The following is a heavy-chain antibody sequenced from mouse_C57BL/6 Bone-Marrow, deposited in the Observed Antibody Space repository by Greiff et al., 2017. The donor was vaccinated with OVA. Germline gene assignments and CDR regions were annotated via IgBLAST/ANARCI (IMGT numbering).Heavy chain of an antibody. Sequence: QVQLQQSGAELVRPGTSVKVSCKASGYAFTNYLIEWVKQRPGQGLEWIGVINPGSGGTNYNEKFKGKATLTADKSSSTAYMQLSSLTSEDSAVYYCEEGDYGGYAMDYWGQGTSVTVSS. V-gene: IGHV1-54*01. CDR3: EEGDYGGYAMDY. CDR1: GYAFTNYL. CDR2: INPGSGGT. J-gene: IGHJ4*01. D-gene: IGHD1-1*02.